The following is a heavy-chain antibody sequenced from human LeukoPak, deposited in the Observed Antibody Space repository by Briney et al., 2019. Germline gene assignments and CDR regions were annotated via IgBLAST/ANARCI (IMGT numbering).Heavy chain of an antibody. Sequence: PGGSLRLSCAASGFTFSSYAIHWVRQAPGKGLEWLADISYDGGKKYYADSVKGRFTISSDNSKNTVFLQMNSLRDEDTAVYYCAKEKSKFFEVEDWGQGTLVTVSS. J-gene: IGHJ4*02. CDR2: ISYDGGKK. CDR1: GFTFSSYA. D-gene: IGHD3-9*01. CDR3: AKEKSKFFEVED. V-gene: IGHV3-30*04.